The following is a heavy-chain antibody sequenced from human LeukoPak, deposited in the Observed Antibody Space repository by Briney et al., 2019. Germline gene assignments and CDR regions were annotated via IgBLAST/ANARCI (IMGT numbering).Heavy chain of an antibody. CDR1: GGSISSYY. J-gene: IGHJ6*03. CDR2: IYTSGST. V-gene: IGHV4-4*07. D-gene: IGHD2-15*01. Sequence: SETLSLTCTVSGGSISSYYWSWIRQPAGKGLEWIGRIYTSGSTNYNPSLKSRVTMSVDTSKNQFSLKLSSVTAADTAVYYCSRVHTPSKYYYYYYTDVWGKGTTVTVSS. CDR3: SRVHTPSKYYYYYYTDV.